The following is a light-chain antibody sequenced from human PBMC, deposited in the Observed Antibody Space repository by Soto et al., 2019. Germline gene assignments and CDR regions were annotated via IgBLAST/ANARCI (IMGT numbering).Light chain of an antibody. CDR3: QRYNNWPYT. J-gene: IGKJ2*01. CDR2: GAS. CDR1: QSVSSN. Sequence: EIVMTQSPATLSVSPGERATLSCRASQSVSSNLAWYQQKPGQARRLLIYGASTRATGIPARFSGSGSGTEFTLTISSLQSEDFAVFYCQRYNNWPYTFGQGTKLEIK. V-gene: IGKV3-15*01.